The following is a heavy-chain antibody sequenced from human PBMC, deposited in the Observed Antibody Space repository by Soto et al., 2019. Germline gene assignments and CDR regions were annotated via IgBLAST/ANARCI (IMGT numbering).Heavy chain of an antibody. CDR3: STELRIAGGGRWVSYGMDV. CDR2: IYYNGST. D-gene: IGHD2-15*01. J-gene: IGHJ6*02. CDR1: GGSISSSSYY. V-gene: IGHV4-39*01. Sequence: SETLSLTCTVSGGSISSSSYYWGWIRQPPGKGLEWIGSIYYNGSTYYNPSLKSRVTISVDTSKNQFSLKLSSVTAADTAVYYWSTELRIAGGGRWVSYGMDVWGQGTTVTVSS.